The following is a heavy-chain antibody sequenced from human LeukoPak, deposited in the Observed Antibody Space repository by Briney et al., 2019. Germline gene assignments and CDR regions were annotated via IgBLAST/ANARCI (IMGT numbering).Heavy chain of an antibody. CDR1: GGSFSVYY. Sequence: PSETLSLTCAVYGGSFSVYYWSWIRQPPGKGLEWIGEINHSGSTNYNPSLKSRVTISVDTSKNQFSLKLSSVTAADTAVYYCARGPRDYDSSGYYYGTNDAFDIWGQGTMVTVSS. CDR2: INHSGST. D-gene: IGHD3-22*01. CDR3: ARGPRDYDSSGYYYGTNDAFDI. V-gene: IGHV4-34*01. J-gene: IGHJ3*02.